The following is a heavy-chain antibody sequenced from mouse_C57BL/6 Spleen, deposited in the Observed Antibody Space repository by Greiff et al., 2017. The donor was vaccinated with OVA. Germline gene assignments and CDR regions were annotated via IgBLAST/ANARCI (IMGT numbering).Heavy chain of an antibody. CDR2: FSSGSSTI. J-gene: IGHJ2*01. CDR1: GFTFSDYG. CDR3: ARSYYGSSYDY. V-gene: IGHV5-17*01. Sequence: EVMLVESGGGLVKPGGSLKLSCAASGFTFSDYGMHWVRLAPEKGLEWVAYFSSGSSTIYYADTGKGRFTISRDNAKNTLFLQMTSLRSEDTAMYYCARSYYGSSYDYWGQGTTLTVSS. D-gene: IGHD1-1*01.